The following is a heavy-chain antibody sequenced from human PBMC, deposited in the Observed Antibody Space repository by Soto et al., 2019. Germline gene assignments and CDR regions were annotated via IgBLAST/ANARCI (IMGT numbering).Heavy chain of an antibody. D-gene: IGHD1-26*01. Sequence: SVKVSCKASGGTFSSYAISWVRQAPGQGLEWMGGIIPILGTANYAQKFQGRVTITADESTSTAYMELSSLRSEDTAVYYCARVEIVGAAYYYYGMDVWGQGTTVTVSS. CDR3: ARVEIVGAAYYYYGMDV. J-gene: IGHJ6*02. CDR2: IIPILGTA. V-gene: IGHV1-69*13. CDR1: GGTFSSYA.